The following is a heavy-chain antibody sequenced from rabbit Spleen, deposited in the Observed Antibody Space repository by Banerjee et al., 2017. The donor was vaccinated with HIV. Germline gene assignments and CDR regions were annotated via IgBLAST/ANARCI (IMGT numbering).Heavy chain of an antibody. CDR1: GFDFSSSYW. Sequence: QSLEESGGGLVKPGGTLPLPCKASGFDFSSSYWICWVRQAPGKGLEWIGCIYTGSSGSTYYVSWAKGRFTISKTSSTTVTLQMTSLAAADTATYFCARADDSYGYGGYGAYTWGPGTLVTV. J-gene: IGHJ4*01. V-gene: IGHV1S40*01. D-gene: IGHD6-1*01. CDR3: ARADDSYGYGGYGAYT. CDR2: IYTGSSGST.